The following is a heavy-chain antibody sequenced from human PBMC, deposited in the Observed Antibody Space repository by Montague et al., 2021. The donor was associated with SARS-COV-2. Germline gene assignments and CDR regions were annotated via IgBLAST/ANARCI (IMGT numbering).Heavy chain of an antibody. J-gene: IGHJ5*02. CDR1: GFSLSTSGVG. CDR3: AHGRGSSWYGDWFDP. D-gene: IGHD6-13*01. Sequence: PALVKPTQTLTLTCTFSGFSLSTSGVGVGWIRQPPGKALEWLALIYWDDDKRYSPSLKSRLTITKDTSKNQVVLTMTNMDPVDTATYYCAHGRGSSWYGDWFDPWGRGTLVTVSS. CDR2: IYWDDDK. V-gene: IGHV2-5*02.